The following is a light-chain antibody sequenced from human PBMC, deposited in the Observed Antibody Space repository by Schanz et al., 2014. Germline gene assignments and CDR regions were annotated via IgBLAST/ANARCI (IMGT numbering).Light chain of an antibody. Sequence: QSVLTQPPSASGSPGQSVTISCTGTSSNVGGFNYVSWYQQHPDKAPKLMIYDVSKRPSGVPDRFSGSKSGNTASLTVSGLQAEDEATYYCSSFEGRHNWVFGGGTKLTVL. CDR2: DVS. J-gene: IGLJ3*02. CDR1: SSNVGGFNY. CDR3: SSFEGRHNWV. V-gene: IGLV2-8*01.